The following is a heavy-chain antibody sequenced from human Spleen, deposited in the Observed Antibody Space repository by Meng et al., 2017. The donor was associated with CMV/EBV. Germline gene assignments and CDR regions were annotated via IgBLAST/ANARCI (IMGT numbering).Heavy chain of an antibody. J-gene: IGHJ4*02. V-gene: IGHV4-34*01. CDR1: GGSFSGYY. CDR2: ISQSGRT. CDR3: ARQGRVYFDY. D-gene: IGHD3-10*01. Sequence: SETLSLTCAVYGGSFSGYYWSWIRQAPDKGLEWVGEISQSGRTNYNLALKSRVSMSVHTSERQFSLELSSVTAADSAVYYCARQGRVYFDYWGQGILVTVSS.